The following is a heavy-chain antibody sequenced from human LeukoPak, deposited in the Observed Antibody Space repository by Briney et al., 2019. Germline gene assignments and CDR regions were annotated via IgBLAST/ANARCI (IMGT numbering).Heavy chain of an antibody. CDR3: ANWDIVATIIEN. J-gene: IGHJ4*02. CDR2: ISGSGGST. D-gene: IGHD5-12*01. V-gene: IGHV3-23*01. CDR1: GFTLSSYA. Sequence: GSLRLSCAASGFTLSSYAMSWVRQAPGKGLEWVSAISGSGGSTYYADSVKGRFTISRDNSKNTLYLQMNSLRAEDTAVYYCANWDIVATIIENWGQGTLVTVSS.